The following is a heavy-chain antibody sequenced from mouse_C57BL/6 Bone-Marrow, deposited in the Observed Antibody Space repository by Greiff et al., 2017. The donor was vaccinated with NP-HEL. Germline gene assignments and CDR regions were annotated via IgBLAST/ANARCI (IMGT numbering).Heavy chain of an antibody. CDR3: TRRRYSNDPFAY. D-gene: IGHD2-12*01. CDR1: GFTFSDAW. V-gene: IGHV6-6*01. J-gene: IGHJ3*01. CDR2: IRNKANNHAT. Sequence: EVKLVESGGGLVQPGGSMKLSCAASGFTFSDAWMDWVRQSPEKGLEWVAEIRNKANNHATYYAESVKGRFTISRDDSKSSVYLQMNSLRAEDTGIDYCTRRRYSNDPFAYWGQGTLVTVSA.